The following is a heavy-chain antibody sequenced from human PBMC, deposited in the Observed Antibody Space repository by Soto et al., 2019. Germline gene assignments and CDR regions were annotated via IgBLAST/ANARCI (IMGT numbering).Heavy chain of an antibody. V-gene: IGHV3-23*01. CDR2: ISGSGGST. CDR3: AKAMVGATFTSDY. J-gene: IGHJ4*02. D-gene: IGHD1-26*01. CDR1: GFTFNSYA. Sequence: GGSLRLSCAASGFTFNSYAMSWVRQAPGKGLEWVSTISGSGGSTYYADSVKGRFTISRDNSKNTLYLQMNSLRAEDTAVYYCAKAMVGATFTSDYWGQGTLVTVSS.